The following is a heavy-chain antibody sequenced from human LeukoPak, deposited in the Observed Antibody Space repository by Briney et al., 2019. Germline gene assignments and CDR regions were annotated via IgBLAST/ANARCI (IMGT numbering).Heavy chain of an antibody. V-gene: IGHV3-74*01. CDR2: INSDGSST. CDR1: GFTFSSYW. J-gene: IGHJ4*02. D-gene: IGHD3-22*01. CDR3: ARDLETLYYYDSSGYPY. Sequence: PGGSLRLSCAASGFTFSSYWMHWVRQAPGKGLVWVSRINSDGSSTSYADPVKGRFTISRDNAKNTLYLQMNSLRAEDTAVYYCARDLETLYYYDSSGYPYWGQGTLVTVSS.